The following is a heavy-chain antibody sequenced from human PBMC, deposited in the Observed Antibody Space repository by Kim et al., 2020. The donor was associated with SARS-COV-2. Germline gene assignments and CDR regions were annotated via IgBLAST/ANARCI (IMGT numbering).Heavy chain of an antibody. J-gene: IGHJ4*02. Sequence: DYAVAVKRRITINPDTSKNQFSLQLNSVTPEDTAVYYCAREGAAAVPFDYWGQGTLVTVSS. D-gene: IGHD6-13*01. CDR3: AREGAAAVPFDY. V-gene: IGHV6-1*01.